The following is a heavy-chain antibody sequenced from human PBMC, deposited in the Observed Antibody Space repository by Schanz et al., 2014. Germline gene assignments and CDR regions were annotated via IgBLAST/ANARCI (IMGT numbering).Heavy chain of an antibody. Sequence: QVQLVQSGAAVKKPGSSVTVSCKASGDTFRSYTINWVRHAPGQGLEWMGRIIPITGITNYAQKFQGRVTMTRDTSTSTVYMELSSLRSEDTAVYYCASALTTWGGMDVWGQGTTVTVSS. CDR1: GDTFRSYT. V-gene: IGHV1-69*02. CDR2: IIPITGIT. J-gene: IGHJ6*02. CDR3: ASALTTWGGMDV. D-gene: IGHD4-4*01.